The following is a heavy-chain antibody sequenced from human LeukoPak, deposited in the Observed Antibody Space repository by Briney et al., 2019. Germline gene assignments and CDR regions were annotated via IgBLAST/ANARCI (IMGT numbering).Heavy chain of an antibody. CDR2: INPNSGGT. CDR1: GYTFTGYY. CDR3: AREYSGSWYGEYFQH. D-gene: IGHD6-13*01. J-gene: IGHJ1*01. Sequence: ASVKVSCKASGYTFTGYYMHWVRQAPGQGLEWMGWINPNSGGTNYAQKFQGRVTMTRDTSISTAYMELSRLRSDDTAVYYCAREYSGSWYGEYFQHWGQGTLVTVSS. V-gene: IGHV1-2*02.